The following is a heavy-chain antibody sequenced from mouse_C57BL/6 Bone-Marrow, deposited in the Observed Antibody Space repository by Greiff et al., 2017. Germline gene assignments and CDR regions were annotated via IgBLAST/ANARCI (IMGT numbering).Heavy chain of an antibody. Sequence: EVQGVESGGGLVKPGGSLKLSCAASGFTFSDYGMHWVRQAPEKGLEWVAYISSGSSTIYYADTVKGRFTISRDNAKNTLFQQMTSRMSEDTALYYCTRCSRDDPYYWGQGTTLTVSA. CDR2: ISSGSSTI. D-gene: IGHD3-3*01. V-gene: IGHV5-17*01. CDR1: GFTFSDYG. J-gene: IGHJ2*01. CDR3: TRCSRDDPYY.